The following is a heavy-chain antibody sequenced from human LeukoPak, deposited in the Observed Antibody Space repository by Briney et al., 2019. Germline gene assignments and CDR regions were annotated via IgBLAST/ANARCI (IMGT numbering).Heavy chain of an antibody. CDR3: ARGGASSRYFGY. CDR1: GGSISGHY. J-gene: IGHJ4*02. D-gene: IGHD1-26*01. CDR2: FSYSGNT. V-gene: IGHV4-59*11. Sequence: SETLSLTCPVSGGSISGHYWSWIRQPPGKGLEWIGFFSYSGNTNYNPSLNGRVTISLDTSKSQFSLSLNSVTAADTAVYFCARGGASSRYFGYWGQGTLVTVSS.